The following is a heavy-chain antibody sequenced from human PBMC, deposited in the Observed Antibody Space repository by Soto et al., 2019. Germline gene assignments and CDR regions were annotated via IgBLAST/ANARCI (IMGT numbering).Heavy chain of an antibody. CDR3: AQSRYSYGLAHWFDP. CDR1: GFTFSSYG. J-gene: IGHJ5*02. Sequence: QVQLVESGGGVVQPGRSLRLSCAASGFTFSSYGMHWVRQAPGKGLEWVAAISCDGSNKYYADSVKGRFTISRDNSKNTLDLQMNSLRAEDTAVYYCAQSRYSYGLAHWFDPWGQGTLVTVSS. CDR2: ISCDGSNK. V-gene: IGHV3-30*03. D-gene: IGHD5-18*01.